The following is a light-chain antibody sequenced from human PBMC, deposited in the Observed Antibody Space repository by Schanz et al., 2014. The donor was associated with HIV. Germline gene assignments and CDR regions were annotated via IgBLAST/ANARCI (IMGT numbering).Light chain of an antibody. CDR2: QAS. Sequence: DIRMTQSPSTLSASVGDRVTITCRASQSISGRLAWYQQEPGKAPKRLIYQASRLGSGVPSTFRGSGSGTDFSLTISSLQPDDFATYYGQQHNEFPFTFGQGTRLEIK. J-gene: IGKJ2*01. CDR3: QQHNEFPFT. CDR1: QSISGR. V-gene: IGKV1-5*03.